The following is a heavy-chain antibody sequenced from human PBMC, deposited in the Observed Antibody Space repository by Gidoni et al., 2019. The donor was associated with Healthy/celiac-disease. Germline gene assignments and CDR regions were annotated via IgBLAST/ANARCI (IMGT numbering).Heavy chain of an antibody. CDR3: ARGCSGGSCYDAFDI. CDR1: GFTFSSYG. CDR2: IWYDGSNK. J-gene: IGHJ3*02. Sequence: QVQLVASGGGVVQPGRSLRLSCAASGFTFSSYGMHWVRQAPGKGLEWVAVIWYDGSNKYYADSVKGRFTISRDNSKNTLYLQMNSLRAEDTAVYYCARGCSGGSCYDAFDIWGQGTMVTVSS. D-gene: IGHD2-15*01. V-gene: IGHV3-33*01.